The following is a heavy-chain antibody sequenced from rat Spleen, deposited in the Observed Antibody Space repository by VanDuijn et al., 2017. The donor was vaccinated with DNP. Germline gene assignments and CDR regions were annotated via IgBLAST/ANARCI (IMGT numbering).Heavy chain of an antibody. CDR1: GFTFNNYF. CDR2: ISNSGSET. V-gene: IGHV5-25*01. J-gene: IGHJ2*01. D-gene: IGHD5-1*01. CDR3: KLGGAY. Sequence: EVQLVESGGGLVQPGRSLTLSCEVSGFTFNNYFMAWVRQAPTKGLEWVASISNSGSETKYRDSVQGRFTISRDNAKNTLYLQMDSLRSEDTATYYCKLGGAYWGQGVMVTVSS.